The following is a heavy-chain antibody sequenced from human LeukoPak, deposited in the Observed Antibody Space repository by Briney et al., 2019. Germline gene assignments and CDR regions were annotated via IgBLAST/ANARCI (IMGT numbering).Heavy chain of an antibody. CDR3: ARGHSGWFAEYFQH. D-gene: IGHD6-19*01. Sequence: SETLSLTCAVYGGSFSGYYWSWIRQPPGKGLEWIGEINHSGSTNYNPSLKSRVTISVDTSKNQFSLKLSSVTAADTAVYYCARGHSGWFAEYFQHRGQGTLVTVSS. CDR2: INHSGST. J-gene: IGHJ1*01. CDR1: GGSFSGYY. V-gene: IGHV4-34*01.